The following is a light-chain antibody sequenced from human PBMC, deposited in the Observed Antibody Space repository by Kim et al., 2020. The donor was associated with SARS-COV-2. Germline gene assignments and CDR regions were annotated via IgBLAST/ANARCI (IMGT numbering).Light chain of an antibody. CDR1: QRINSDS. Sequence: EIVLTQSPVTLSLSPGEGATLSCRASQRINSDSLAWYQQKPGQAPRLLIFGASARATGIPDRFSGSGSETDFTITISRLEPEDFAVYYCQQYGSSPAVTFGGGTKVDIK. J-gene: IGKJ4*01. V-gene: IGKV3-20*01. CDR3: QQYGSSPAVT. CDR2: GAS.